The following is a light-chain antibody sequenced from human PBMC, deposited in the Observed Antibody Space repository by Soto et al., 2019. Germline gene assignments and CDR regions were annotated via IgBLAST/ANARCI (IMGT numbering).Light chain of an antibody. CDR1: SSDVGGYNY. CDR3: GSYTSSNTLV. V-gene: IGLV2-14*03. J-gene: IGLJ1*01. CDR2: EVT. Sequence: QSALTQPASVSGSPGQSITISCTGTSSDVGGYNYVSWYQQHPGKAPKLLIYEVTYRPSGVSNRFSGSKSGNTASLIISGLQAEDEADYFCGSYTSSNTLVFGTGTKLTVL.